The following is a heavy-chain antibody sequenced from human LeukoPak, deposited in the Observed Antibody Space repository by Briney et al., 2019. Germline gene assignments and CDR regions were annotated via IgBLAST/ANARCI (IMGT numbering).Heavy chain of an antibody. CDR2: ISSSSSYI. V-gene: IGHV3-21*01. J-gene: IGHJ4*02. CDR1: GFTFSSYS. D-gene: IGHD3-22*01. CDR3: ARRNGNYYDSSGYEGFFDY. Sequence: PGGSLRLSCAASGFTFSSYSMNWVRQAPGKGLEWVSSISSSSSYIYYADSVKGRFAISRDNAKNSLYLQMNSLRAEDTAVYYCARRNGNYYDSSGYEGFFDYWGQGTLVTVSS.